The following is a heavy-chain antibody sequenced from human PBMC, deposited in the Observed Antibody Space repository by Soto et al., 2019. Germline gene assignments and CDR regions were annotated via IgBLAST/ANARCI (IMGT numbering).Heavy chain of an antibody. CDR3: ARAQPRSYYYHYYGMYV. D-gene: IGHD1-26*01. J-gene: IGHJ6*02. Sequence: GASVKVSCKASGYTFTGYYMHWVRQAPGQGLEWMGWINPNSGGTNYAQKFQGWVTMTRDTSISTAYMELSRLRSDDTAVYYCARAQPRSYYYHYYGMYVWGQGTTVTVSS. V-gene: IGHV1-2*04. CDR1: GYTFTGYY. CDR2: INPNSGGT.